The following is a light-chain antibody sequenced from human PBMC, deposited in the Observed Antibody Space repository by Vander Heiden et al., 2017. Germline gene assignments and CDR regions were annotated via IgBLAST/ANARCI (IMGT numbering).Light chain of an antibody. CDR2: RDN. CDR3: ATGDDSRSSWV. V-gene: IGLV1-47*01. Sequence: SVLTQPPSTFGTTGQRVTISCSASTTYIENNYVYWSQKVLRTSPRIVIYRDNQRPSGISDRFSGSKSGTSASLAISGLRSEDEADYYCATGDDSRSSWVFGGGTGLTVL. J-gene: IGLJ3*02. CDR1: TTYIENNY.